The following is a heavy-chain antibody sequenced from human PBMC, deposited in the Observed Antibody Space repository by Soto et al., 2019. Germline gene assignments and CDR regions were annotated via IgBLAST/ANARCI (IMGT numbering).Heavy chain of an antibody. Sequence: SETLSLTCAVSGGSISSSNWWSWVRQPPGKGLEWIGEIYHSGSTNYNPSLKSRVTISVDKSKNQFSLKLSSVTAADTAVYYCARAYIYCSGGSRHPNWFDPWGQGTLVTVSS. CDR3: ARAYIYCSGGSRHPNWFDP. V-gene: IGHV4-4*02. CDR1: GGSISSSNW. D-gene: IGHD2-15*01. CDR2: IYHSGST. J-gene: IGHJ5*02.